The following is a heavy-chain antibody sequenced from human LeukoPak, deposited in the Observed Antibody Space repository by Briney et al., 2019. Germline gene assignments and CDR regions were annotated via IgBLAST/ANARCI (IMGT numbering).Heavy chain of an antibody. CDR3: ARGRYMDV. Sequence: ASVKVSCKTSGYIFIDYEISWVRQAPGQGLEWMGWMNPKSGDTGYEQKFQGRITITRDSSTSTVYMELSSLRSEDTALYYCARGRYMDVWGKGTTVTVSS. V-gene: IGHV1-8*02. CDR2: MNPKSGDT. CDR1: GYIFIDYE. J-gene: IGHJ6*03.